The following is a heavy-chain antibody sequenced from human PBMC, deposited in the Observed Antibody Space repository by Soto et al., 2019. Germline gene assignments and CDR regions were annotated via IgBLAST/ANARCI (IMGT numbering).Heavy chain of an antibody. Sequence: QPGGSLRLSCAASGFTFSSYAMHWVRQAPGKGLEWVAVISYDGSNKYYADSVKGRFTISRDNSKNTLYLQMNSLRAEDTAVYYCARGCTAMVDLYYYGMDVWGQGTTVTVSS. CDR2: ISYDGSNK. CDR3: ARGCTAMVDLYYYGMDV. D-gene: IGHD5-18*01. J-gene: IGHJ6*02. V-gene: IGHV3-30-3*01. CDR1: GFTFSSYA.